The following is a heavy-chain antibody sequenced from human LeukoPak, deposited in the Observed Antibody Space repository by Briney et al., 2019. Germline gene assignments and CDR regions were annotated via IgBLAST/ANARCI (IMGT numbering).Heavy chain of an antibody. Sequence: GGSLRLSCAASGFTFSSYAMSWVRQAPGKGLEWVSAISGSGGSTYYADSVKGRFTISRDNSKNTLYLQMNSLRAEDTAVYYCAKDFGERTYYYYGMDVWGQGTTVTVSS. CDR1: GFTFSSYA. D-gene: IGHD3-16*01. V-gene: IGHV3-23*01. CDR3: AKDFGERTYYYYGMDV. J-gene: IGHJ6*02. CDR2: ISGSGGST.